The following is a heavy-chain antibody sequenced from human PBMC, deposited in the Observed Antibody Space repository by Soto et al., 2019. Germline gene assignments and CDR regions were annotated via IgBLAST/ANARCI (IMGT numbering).Heavy chain of an antibody. Sequence: QVQLVQSGAEVKKPGSSVKVSCKASGGTFSSYAISWVRQAPGQGLEWMGGIIPIFGTANYAQKFQGRVTITADESTSTAYMELSSLRSEDTAVYYCARGGGLVVGVILNGMDVWGQGTTVTVSS. CDR2: IIPIFGTA. CDR3: ARGGGLVVGVILNGMDV. CDR1: GGTFSSYA. J-gene: IGHJ6*02. V-gene: IGHV1-69*01. D-gene: IGHD3-16*02.